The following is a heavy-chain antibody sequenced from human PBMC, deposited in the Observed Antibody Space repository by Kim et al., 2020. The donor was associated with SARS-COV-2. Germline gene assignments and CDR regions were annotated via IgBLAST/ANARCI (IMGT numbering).Heavy chain of an antibody. D-gene: IGHD3-10*01. CDR1: GYSISSSNW. CDR3: ARIAGGSGSWVFDS. J-gene: IGHJ4*02. CDR2: MYYSGST. Sequence: SETLSLTCAVSGYSISSSNWWGWIRQPPGKGLEWIGYMYYSGSTYYNPSLKSRVTMSLDTSKNQFSLSLSSVAAVDTAVYYCARIAGGSGSWVFDSWGQG. V-gene: IGHV4-28*01.